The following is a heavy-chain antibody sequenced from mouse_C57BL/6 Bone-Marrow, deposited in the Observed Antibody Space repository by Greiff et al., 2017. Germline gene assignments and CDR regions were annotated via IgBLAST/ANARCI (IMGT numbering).Heavy chain of an antibody. CDR2: IYPGSGST. CDR1: GYTFTSYW. J-gene: IGHJ2*01. Sequence: VQLQQPGAELVKPGASVKMSCKASGYTFTSYWITWVKQRPGQGLEWIGDIYPGSGSTNYNEKFKSKATLTVDTSSSTAYMQLSSLTSEDSAVYYCARDHYGSSPYYFDYWGQGTTLTVSS. D-gene: IGHD1-1*01. CDR3: ARDHYGSSPYYFDY. V-gene: IGHV1-55*01.